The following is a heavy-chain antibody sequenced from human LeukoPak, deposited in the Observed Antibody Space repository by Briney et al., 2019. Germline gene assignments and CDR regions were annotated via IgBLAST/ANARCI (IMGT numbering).Heavy chain of an antibody. CDR3: ARAKDKCFNP. CDR2: IKQDGSEK. V-gene: IGHV3-7*01. J-gene: IGHJ5*02. Sequence: GGSLRLSCAASGFTFSSTWMSWGRQAPGKGLEWVAEIKQDGSEKYYVDSVEGRFTISRDNAKNSLYLQMNSLRDEDTAVYYCARAKDKCFNPWGQGTLVTVSS. CDR1: GFTFSSTW.